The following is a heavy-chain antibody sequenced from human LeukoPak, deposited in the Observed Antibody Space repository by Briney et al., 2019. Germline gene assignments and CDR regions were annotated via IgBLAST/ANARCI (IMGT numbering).Heavy chain of an antibody. CDR3: ARYTAMVHAFDI. CDR1: GGSISSYY. D-gene: IGHD5-18*01. CDR2: IYTSGST. V-gene: IGHV4-4*07. Sequence: SETLSLTCTVSGGSISSYYWSWIRQPAGKGLEWMGRIYTSGSTNYNPSLKSRVTMSVDTSKNQFSLKLSSVTAADTAVYYCARYTAMVHAFDIWGQGTMVTVSS. J-gene: IGHJ3*02.